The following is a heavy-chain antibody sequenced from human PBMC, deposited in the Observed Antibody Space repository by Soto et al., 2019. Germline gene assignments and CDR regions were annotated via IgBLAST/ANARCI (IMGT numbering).Heavy chain of an antibody. V-gene: IGHV4-34*01. D-gene: IGHD1-26*01. CDR3: ARGRWYTGSAGFDP. J-gene: IGHJ5*01. Sequence: SETLSLTCTVFGGSISSYYWSWIRQPPGKGLEWIGEINHSGSTNYSPSLKRRVTISVDTSKNQFSLKLSPVTSADTAVYYCARGRWYTGSAGFDPWGQGTLVTVSS. CDR1: GGSISSYY. CDR2: INHSGST.